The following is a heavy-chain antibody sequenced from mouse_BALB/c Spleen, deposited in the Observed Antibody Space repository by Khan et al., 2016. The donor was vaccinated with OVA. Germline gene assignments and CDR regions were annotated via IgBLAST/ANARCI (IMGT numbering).Heavy chain of an antibody. Sequence: EVQLQESGPGLVKPSQSLSLTCTVTGYSITSDYAWNWIRQFPGNKLEWMGYISYSGSTSYNPSLKSRISITRDTSKNQFFLQLHSVPTDDSATYYCARGNYYGYARDYWGQGTSVTVSS. D-gene: IGHD1-1*01. V-gene: IGHV3-2*02. CDR3: ARGNYYGYARDY. J-gene: IGHJ4*01. CDR1: GYSITSDYA. CDR2: ISYSGST.